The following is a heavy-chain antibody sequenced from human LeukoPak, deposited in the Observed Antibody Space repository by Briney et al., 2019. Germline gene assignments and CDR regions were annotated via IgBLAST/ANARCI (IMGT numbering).Heavy chain of an antibody. D-gene: IGHD7-27*01. CDR3: ARAAQLGIYSY. V-gene: IGHV3-74*01. Sequence: GRSLRLSCAASGFTFSSYWMHWVRQAPGKGPVWVSRISSDGSTINYADSVKGRFTISRDNAKNTLYLQMDSLRAEDTAVYYCARAAQLGIYSYWGQGTLVTVSS. CDR1: GFTFSSYW. CDR2: ISSDGSTI. J-gene: IGHJ4*02.